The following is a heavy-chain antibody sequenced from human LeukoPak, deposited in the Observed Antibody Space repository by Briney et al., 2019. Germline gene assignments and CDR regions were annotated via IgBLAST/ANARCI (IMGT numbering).Heavy chain of an antibody. CDR3: ARGKAWYYFDY. Sequence: SETLSLTCTVSGGSISSYYWSWIRQPPGKGLEWIGYIYYSGSTYYNPSLKSRVIISVDTSKNQFSLKLSSVTAADTAVYYCARGKAWYYFDYWGQGTLVTVSP. V-gene: IGHV4-30-4*08. CDR1: GGSISSYY. CDR2: IYYSGST. D-gene: IGHD2-15*01. J-gene: IGHJ4*02.